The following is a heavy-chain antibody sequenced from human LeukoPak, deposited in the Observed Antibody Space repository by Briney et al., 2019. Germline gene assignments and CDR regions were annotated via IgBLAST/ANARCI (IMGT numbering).Heavy chain of an antibody. V-gene: IGHV3-7*01. D-gene: IGHD2-15*01. CDR2: INQDGSEK. CDR3: ERARYCDY. Sequence: GGSLRLSCATSGFSLSSYWMIWVRQAPGKGLEWVANINQDGSEKNYVDSVKGRFTISRDNAKNSLYLQMNSLRAEDTAVYYCERARYCDYWGQGTLVTVSS. J-gene: IGHJ4*02. CDR1: GFSLSSYW.